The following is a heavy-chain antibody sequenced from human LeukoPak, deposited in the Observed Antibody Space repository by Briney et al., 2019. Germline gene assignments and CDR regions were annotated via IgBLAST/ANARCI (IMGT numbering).Heavy chain of an antibody. J-gene: IGHJ3*02. CDR2: INPNSGGT. CDR1: GYTFTGYY. V-gene: IGHV1-2*02. CDR3: ARDREGYYDILTGYYGVGAYDI. Sequence: ASVKVSCKASGYTFTGYYMHWVRQAPGQGLEWMGWINPNSGGTNYAQKFQGRVTMTRDTSISTAYMGLSRLRSDDTAVYYCARDREGYYDILTGYYGVGAYDIWGQGTMVTVSS. D-gene: IGHD3-9*01.